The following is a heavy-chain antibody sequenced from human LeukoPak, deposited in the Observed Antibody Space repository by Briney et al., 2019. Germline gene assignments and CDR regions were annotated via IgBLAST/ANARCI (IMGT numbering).Heavy chain of an antibody. CDR2: INWNGGST. CDR1: GFTFDDYG. V-gene: IGHV3-20*01. D-gene: IGHD2-15*01. J-gene: IGHJ5*02. Sequence: GGSLRLSCAASGFTFDDYGMSWARQAPGKGLEWVSGINWNGGSTGYADSVKGRFTVSRDNAKNSLYLQMNSLRAEDTALYHCARGGYCSGGSCYLLDPWGQGTLVTVSS. CDR3: ARGGYCSGGSCYLLDP.